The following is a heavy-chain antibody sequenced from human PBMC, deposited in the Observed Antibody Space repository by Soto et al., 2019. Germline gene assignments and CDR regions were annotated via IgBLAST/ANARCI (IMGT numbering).Heavy chain of an antibody. V-gene: IGHV4-30-2*01. CDR2: IYHSGST. J-gene: IGHJ4*02. D-gene: IGHD5-18*01. Sequence: SETLSLTCAVPGGSISSGGYSWSWIRQPPGKGLEWIGYIYHSGSTYYNPSLKSRVTISVDRSKNQFSLKLSSVTAADTAVYYCAYYLLRGYSYGRFDYWGQGTLVTVSS. CDR3: AYYLLRGYSYGRFDY. CDR1: GGSISSGGYS.